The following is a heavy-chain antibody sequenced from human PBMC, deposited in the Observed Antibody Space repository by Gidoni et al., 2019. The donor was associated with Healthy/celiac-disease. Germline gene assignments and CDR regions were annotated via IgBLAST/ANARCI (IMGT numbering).Heavy chain of an antibody. V-gene: IGHV3-20*01. D-gene: IGHD1-26*01. CDR2: INWNGGST. CDR3: ARVLGHDYYYGMDV. J-gene: IGHJ6*02. Sequence: GGSLRLSCAASGFTFDDYGMSWVRQAPGKGLEWVSGINWNGGSTGYADSVKGRFTISRDNAKNSLYLQMNSLRAEDTALYHCARVLGHDYYYGMDVWGQGTTVTVSS. CDR1: GFTFDDYG.